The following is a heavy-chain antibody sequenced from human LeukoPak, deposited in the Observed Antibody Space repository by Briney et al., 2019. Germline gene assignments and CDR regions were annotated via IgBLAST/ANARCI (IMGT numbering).Heavy chain of an antibody. CDR2: IYSSGST. Sequence: KTAETLSLTCTVSGVSISSGSYYWSWIRPPAGMGLEWIGRIYSSGSTNYNPSVKSRVIISLDTSKNQFSLKLSSGTAADTAVYCCARGCSGGSCYYFDYWGQGTLVTVSS. D-gene: IGHD2-15*01. CDR3: ARGCSGGSCYYFDY. CDR1: GVSISSGSYY. J-gene: IGHJ4*02. V-gene: IGHV4-61*02.